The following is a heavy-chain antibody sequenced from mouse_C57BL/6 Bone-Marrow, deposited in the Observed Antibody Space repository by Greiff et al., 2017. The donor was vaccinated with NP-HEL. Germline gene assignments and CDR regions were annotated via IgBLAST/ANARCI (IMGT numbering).Heavy chain of an antibody. CDR1: GYTFTRYW. D-gene: IGHD2-5*01. Sequence: QVQLQQPGAELVRPGSSVQLSCKASGYTFTRYWMDWVKQRPGQGLEWIGNIYPSDSETHYTQKFKDKATLTVDKSSSTAYMQLSSLTSEDSAVYYCARIGYYSNYYFDYWGQGTTLTVSS. J-gene: IGHJ2*01. CDR3: ARIGYYSNYYFDY. CDR2: IYPSDSET. V-gene: IGHV1-61*01.